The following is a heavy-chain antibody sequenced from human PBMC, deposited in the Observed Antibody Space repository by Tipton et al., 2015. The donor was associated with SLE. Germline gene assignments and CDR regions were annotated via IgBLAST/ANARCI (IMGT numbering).Heavy chain of an antibody. CDR1: GGSFSGYY. V-gene: IGHV4-34*01. CDR3: ARGGRPSYFDS. J-gene: IGHJ4*02. CDR2: INHSGST. Sequence: TLSLTCAVYGGSFSGYYWSWIRQPPGKGLEWIGEINHSGSTNYNPSLKSRVTISVDTSKNQFSLKLSSVTAADTAVYYCARGGRPSYFDSWGQGTLVTVSS.